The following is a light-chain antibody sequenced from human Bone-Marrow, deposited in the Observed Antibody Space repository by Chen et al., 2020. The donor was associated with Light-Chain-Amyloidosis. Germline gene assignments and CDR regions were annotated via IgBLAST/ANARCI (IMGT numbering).Light chain of an antibody. Sequence: SYQLTQPPSASVSPGQTARITCSGDDLPTEYAYWYQQKPGQAPVLVIHRDTERPSGISERFSGSSSGTTATLTISGVQAEDEADYHCQSADSSGTYGVIFGGGTKLTVL. CDR2: RDT. J-gene: IGLJ2*01. CDR1: DLPTEY. V-gene: IGLV3-25*03. CDR3: QSADSSGTYGVI.